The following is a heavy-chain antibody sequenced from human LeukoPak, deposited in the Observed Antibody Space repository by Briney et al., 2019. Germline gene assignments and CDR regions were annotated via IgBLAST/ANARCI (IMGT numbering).Heavy chain of an antibody. J-gene: IGHJ4*02. Sequence: PGGSLRLSCAASGFTFSSYSMNWVRQAPGKGLEWVSSISSSSSYIYYADSVKGRFTISRDNAKNSLYLQMNSLRAEDTAVYYCARCGYSYGYGTRNEYYFDYWGQGTLVTVSS. CDR1: GFTFSSYS. V-gene: IGHV3-21*01. CDR3: ARCGYSYGYGTRNEYYFDY. CDR2: ISSSSSYI. D-gene: IGHD5-18*01.